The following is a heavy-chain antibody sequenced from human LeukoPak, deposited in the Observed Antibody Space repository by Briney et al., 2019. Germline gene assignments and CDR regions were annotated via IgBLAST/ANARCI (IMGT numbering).Heavy chain of an antibody. J-gene: IGHJ6*02. CDR3: ARRTGIAVAGGYYYGMDV. CDR1: GGSFSGYY. D-gene: IGHD6-19*01. Sequence: SETLSLTCAVYGGSFSGYYWSWIRQPPGKGLEWIGYIYYSGSTNYNPSLKSRVTISVDTSKNQFSLKLSSVTAADTAVYYCARRTGIAVAGGYYYGMDVWGQGTTVTVSS. CDR2: IYYSGST. V-gene: IGHV4-59*08.